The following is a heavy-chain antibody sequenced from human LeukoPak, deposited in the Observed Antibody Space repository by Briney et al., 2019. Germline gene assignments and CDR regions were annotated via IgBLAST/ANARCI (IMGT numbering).Heavy chain of an antibody. D-gene: IGHD6-13*01. CDR1: GFTFSSYA. CDR2: ISGSGGGT. V-gene: IGHV3-23*01. CDR3: TKGYSSSWYSSNGY. J-gene: IGHJ4*02. Sequence: GGSLRLSCAASGFTFSSYAMSWVRQAPGKGLEWVSAISGSGGGTYYADSVKGRFTISRDNSKNTLYLQMNSLRAEGTAVYYCTKGYSSSWYSSNGYWGQGTLVTVSS.